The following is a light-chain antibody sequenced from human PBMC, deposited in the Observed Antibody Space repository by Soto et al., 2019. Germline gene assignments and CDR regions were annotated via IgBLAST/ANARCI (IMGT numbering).Light chain of an antibody. J-gene: IGLJ3*02. CDR2: DSD. V-gene: IGLV1-51*01. Sequence: QSVSTQPPSVSAAPGQKVTISCSGSSSNIGNNYVSWYQQLPGTAPKLLIYDSDRRPSGIPDRFSGSKSGTSATLGITGLQTGDEADYYCGSWDSSLSAGVFGGGTKLTVL. CDR3: GSWDSSLSAGV. CDR1: SSNIGNNY.